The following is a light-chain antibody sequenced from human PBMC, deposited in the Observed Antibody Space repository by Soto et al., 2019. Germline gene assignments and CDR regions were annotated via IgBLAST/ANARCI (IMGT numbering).Light chain of an antibody. CDR2: DAS. CDR3: QQRSNWPEYT. Sequence: EIVLTQSPATLSLSPGERATLSCRASQSVSSYLAWYQQKPGQAPRLLIYDASNRATGIPARFSGSGSGTDFTLPISSLEPEDFAVYYCQQRSNWPEYTFVQGTKLEIK. J-gene: IGKJ2*01. V-gene: IGKV3-11*01. CDR1: QSVSSY.